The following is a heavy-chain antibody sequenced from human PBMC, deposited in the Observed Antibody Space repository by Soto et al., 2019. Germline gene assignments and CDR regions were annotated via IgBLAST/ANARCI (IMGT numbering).Heavy chain of an antibody. V-gene: IGHV4-4*02. Sequence: PSETLSLTSAVSGGSIRSTNWWSWVRQPPGKGLEWIAEIYHSGSPNYNPSLKSRATISVDKSKNQFSLKLSSVTAADTAVYYCARDAQSWFDPWGQGILVTVSS. CDR3: ARDAQSWFDP. CDR1: GGSIRSTNW. CDR2: IYHSGSP. J-gene: IGHJ5*02.